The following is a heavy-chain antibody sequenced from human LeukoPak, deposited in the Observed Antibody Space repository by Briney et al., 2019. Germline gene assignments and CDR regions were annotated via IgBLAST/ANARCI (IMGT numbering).Heavy chain of an antibody. CDR3: ARQYQLRYFDWLLYWYFDL. V-gene: IGHV4-39*01. J-gene: IGHJ2*01. CDR2: IYYSGST. D-gene: IGHD3-9*01. Sequence: PSETLSLTCTVSGGSISSSSYYWGWIRQPPGKGLEWTGSIYYSGSTYYNPSLKSRVTISVDTSKNQFSLKLSSVTAADTAVYYCARQYQLRYFDWLLYWYFDLWGRGTLVTVSS. CDR1: GGSISSSSYY.